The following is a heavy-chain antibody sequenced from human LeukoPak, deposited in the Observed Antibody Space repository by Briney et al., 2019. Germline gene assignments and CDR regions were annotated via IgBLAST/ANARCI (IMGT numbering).Heavy chain of an antibody. CDR3: TRGYLDGYKKETIDY. D-gene: IGHD5-24*01. V-gene: IGHV3-49*03. CDR1: GFTFCDYA. J-gene: IGHJ4*02. Sequence: GGSLRLSCTASGFTFCDYAMSWFRQAPGKGLEWVGFIRSKAYGGTTEYAASVKGRFTISRDDSKSIAYLQMNSLKTEDTAVYYCTRGYLDGYKKETIDYWGQGTLVTVSS. CDR2: IRSKAYGGTT.